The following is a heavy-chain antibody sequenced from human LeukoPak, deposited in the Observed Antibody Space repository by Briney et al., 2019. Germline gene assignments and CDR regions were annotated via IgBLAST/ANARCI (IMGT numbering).Heavy chain of an antibody. J-gene: IGHJ4*02. Sequence: HSGGSLRLSCAASGFTFSSYAMSWVRQAPGKGLEWVSAISGNGGSTYYADSVKGRFTISRDNSKNTLYLQMNSLRAEDTAVYYCAKGMVAAQIRFDYWGQGTLVTVSS. V-gene: IGHV3-23*01. CDR2: ISGNGGST. CDR1: GFTFSSYA. D-gene: IGHD2-15*01. CDR3: AKGMVAAQIRFDY.